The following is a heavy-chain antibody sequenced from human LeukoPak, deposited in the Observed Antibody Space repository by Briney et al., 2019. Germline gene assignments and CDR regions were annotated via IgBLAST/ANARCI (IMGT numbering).Heavy chain of an antibody. CDR3: ARTRLGSYYIPFDY. J-gene: IGHJ4*02. CDR2: IYDSGST. V-gene: IGHV4-59*01. D-gene: IGHD3-10*01. CDR1: GGSISTYY. Sequence: SETLSLTCSVSGGSISTYYWTWIRHPPGAGLEWIGYIYDSGSTRYNPSLKSRVTISVDASKNQFSLKLSSVTAADTAVYYCARTRLGSYYIPFDYWGQGTLVTVSS.